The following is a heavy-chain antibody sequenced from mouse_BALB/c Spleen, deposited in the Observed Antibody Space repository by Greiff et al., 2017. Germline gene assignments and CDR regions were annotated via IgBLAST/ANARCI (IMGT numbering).Heavy chain of an antibody. CDR2: ISYDGSN. D-gene: IGHD2-3*01. J-gene: IGHJ4*01. CDR3: ASTTMRVYAMDY. CDR1: GYSITSGYY. V-gene: IGHV3-6*01. Sequence: EVKLVESGPGLVKPSQSLSLTCSVTGYSITSGYYWNWIRQFPGNKLEWMGNISYDGSNNYNPSLKNRISITRDTSKNQFFLKLNSVTTEDTATYYCASTTMRVYAMDYWGQGTSVTVSS.